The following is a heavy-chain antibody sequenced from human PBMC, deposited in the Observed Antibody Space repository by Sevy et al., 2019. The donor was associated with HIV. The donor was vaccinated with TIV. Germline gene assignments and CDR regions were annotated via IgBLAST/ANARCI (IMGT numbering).Heavy chain of an antibody. CDR2: IRSKAYGGTT. CDR3: TRGTWNYGFDY. D-gene: IGHD1-7*01. V-gene: IGHV3-49*04. Sequence: GGSLRLSCVASGFTFSSYWMSWVRQAPGKGLEWVGFIRSKAYGGTTEYAASVKSRLTISRDDSKSIAYLQMNSLKTEDTAVYYCTRGTWNYGFDYWGQGTLVTVSS. J-gene: IGHJ4*02. CDR1: GFTFSSYW.